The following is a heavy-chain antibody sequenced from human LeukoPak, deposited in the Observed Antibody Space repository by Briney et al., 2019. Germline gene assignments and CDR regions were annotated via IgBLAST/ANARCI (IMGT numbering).Heavy chain of an antibody. Sequence: GGSLRLSCAASGFTFDDYGMSWVRQAPRKGLEWVSGIDWNGGSTGYADSVKGRFTISRDNAKNSLYLQMNSLRAEDTALYYCARPGPTFGGVITYFDYWGQGTLVTVSS. CDR1: GFTFDDYG. J-gene: IGHJ4*02. CDR3: ARPGPTFGGVITYFDY. CDR2: IDWNGGST. V-gene: IGHV3-20*04. D-gene: IGHD3-16*02.